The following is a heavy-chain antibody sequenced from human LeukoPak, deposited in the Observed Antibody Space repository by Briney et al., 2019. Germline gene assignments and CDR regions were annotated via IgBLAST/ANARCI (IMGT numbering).Heavy chain of an antibody. CDR3: AKLKYYDFWSGVDY. CDR2: LIPIFGTA. CDR1: GGTFSSYA. D-gene: IGHD3-3*01. Sequence: GSSVKVSCKASGGTFSSYAISWVRQAPGQGVEWMGGLIPIFGTANYAQKFQGRVTITADESTSTAYMELSSLRSEDTAVYYCAKLKYYDFWSGVDYWGQGTLVTVSS. V-gene: IGHV1-69*01. J-gene: IGHJ4*02.